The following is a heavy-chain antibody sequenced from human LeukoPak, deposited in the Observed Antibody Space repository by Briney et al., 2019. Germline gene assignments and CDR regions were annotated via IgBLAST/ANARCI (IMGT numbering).Heavy chain of an antibody. V-gene: IGHV1-46*01. D-gene: IGHD3-22*01. J-gene: IGHJ4*02. CDR1: GYTFTSYY. CDR2: INPSGGST. Sequence: VASVKVSYKASGYTFTSYYMHWVRQAPGQGLEWMGIINPSGGSTSYAQKFQGRVTMTRDTSTSTVYMELSSLRSEDTAVYYCARDRYYYDSSGYIRGISFDYWGQGTLVTVSS. CDR3: ARDRYYYDSSGYIRGISFDY.